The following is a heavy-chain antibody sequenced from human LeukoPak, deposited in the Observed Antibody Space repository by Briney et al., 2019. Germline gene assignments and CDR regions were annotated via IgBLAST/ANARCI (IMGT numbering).Heavy chain of an antibody. CDR3: TRADPVRTPDY. CDR1: GFIYSGSA. CDR2: IRSKANSYAT. Sequence: PGGSLRLSCAASGFIYSGSAMHWVPQASGKELEWVGRIRSKANSYATAYAASVKGRFTISRDDSKNTAYLQMNSLKTEDTAVYYCTRADPVRTPDYWGQGALVTVSS. V-gene: IGHV3-73*01. J-gene: IGHJ4*02.